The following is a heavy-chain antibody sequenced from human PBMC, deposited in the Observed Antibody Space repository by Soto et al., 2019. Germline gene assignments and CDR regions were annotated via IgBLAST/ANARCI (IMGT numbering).Heavy chain of an antibody. Sequence: EVELVESGGALVKPGGSLRLSCAASGFSFNNAWMNWVRQAPGKGLEWVGRIKSKPDGGTTDYAAPVKGRFSVSRDDSTNMLFLQLNSLKNADTAVYYCTTDRNEVTATGWYFDLWGRGTLVTVSS. D-gene: IGHD4-4*01. CDR2: IKSKPDGGTT. J-gene: IGHJ2*01. CDR1: GFSFNNAW. CDR3: TTDRNEVTATGWYFDL. V-gene: IGHV3-15*07.